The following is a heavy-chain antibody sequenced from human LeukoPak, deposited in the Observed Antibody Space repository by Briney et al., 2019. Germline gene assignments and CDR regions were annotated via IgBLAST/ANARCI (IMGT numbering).Heavy chain of an antibody. CDR2: IYSGGST. V-gene: IGHV3-66*01. Sequence: GGSLRLSCAASGFTVSSNYMSWVRQAPGKGLEWVSVIYSGGSTYYADSVKGRFTISRDNSKNTLYLQMNSLRAEDTAVYYCAREAQREDWYFDLWGRGTLVTASS. CDR1: GFTVSSNY. D-gene: IGHD1-26*01. J-gene: IGHJ2*01. CDR3: AREAQREDWYFDL.